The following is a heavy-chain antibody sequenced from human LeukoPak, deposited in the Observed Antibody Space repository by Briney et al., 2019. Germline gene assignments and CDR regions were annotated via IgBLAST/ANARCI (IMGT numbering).Heavy chain of an antibody. CDR3: ARAATVAVSPYDY. J-gene: IGHJ4*02. V-gene: IGHV1-3*01. CDR2: INAGNGNT. D-gene: IGHD4-23*01. CDR1: GYTFTSYA. Sequence: ASVKVSCKASGYTFTSYAMHWVRQAPGQRLEWMGWINAGNGNTKYSQKFQGRVTMTTDTSTSTAYMELRILRSDDTAVYYCARAATVAVSPYDYWGQGTLVTVSS.